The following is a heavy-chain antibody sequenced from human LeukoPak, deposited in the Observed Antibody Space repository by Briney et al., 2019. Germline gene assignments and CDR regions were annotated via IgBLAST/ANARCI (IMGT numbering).Heavy chain of an antibody. Sequence: ASVKVSCKASGYTFTSYDINWVRQATGQGLEWMGWMNPNSGNTGYAQKFQGRVTMTRNTPIRTAYMELSRVRSEDTAVYYPAQSLAVAAAEVFDYWGQGTLVTVSS. CDR3: AQSLAVAAAEVFDY. CDR1: GYTFTSYD. D-gene: IGHD6-13*01. CDR2: MNPNSGNT. J-gene: IGHJ4*02. V-gene: IGHV1-8*01.